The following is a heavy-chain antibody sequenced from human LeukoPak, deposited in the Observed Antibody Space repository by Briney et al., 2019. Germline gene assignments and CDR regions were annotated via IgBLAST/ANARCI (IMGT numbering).Heavy chain of an antibody. V-gene: IGHV1-69*13. Sequence: SVKVSCKASGGTFSSYAISWVRQAPGQGLEWMGGIIPIFGTANYAQKFQGRVTITADESTSTAYMELRSLRSDDTAVYYCARDRKPFGESPPPNWFDPWGQGTLVTVSS. J-gene: IGHJ5*02. CDR3: ARDRKPFGESPPPNWFDP. D-gene: IGHD3-10*01. CDR2: IIPIFGTA. CDR1: GGTFSSYA.